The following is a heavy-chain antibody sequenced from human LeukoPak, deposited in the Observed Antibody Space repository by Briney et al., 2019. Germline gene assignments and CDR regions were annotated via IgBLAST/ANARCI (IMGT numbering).Heavy chain of an antibody. CDR2: IIPIFGTA. V-gene: IGHV1-69*05. D-gene: IGHD4-23*01. Sequence: SVKVSCKASGYTFTSNGISWVRQAPGQGLEWMGGIIPIFGTANYAQKFQGRVTITTDESTSTAYMELSSLRSEDTAVYYCARDDYGGFDYWGQGTLVTVSS. J-gene: IGHJ4*02. CDR3: ARDDYGGFDY. CDR1: GYTFTSNG.